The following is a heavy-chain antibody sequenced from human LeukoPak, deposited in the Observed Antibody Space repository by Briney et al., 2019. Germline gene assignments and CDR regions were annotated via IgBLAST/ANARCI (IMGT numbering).Heavy chain of an antibody. CDR2: VYYGRSP. V-gene: IGHV4-39*02. D-gene: IGHD6-25*01. J-gene: IGHJ4*02. Sequence: SETLSLTCTVSGDSISRSTYYWAWIRQPPGKGLEWIGSVYYGRSPYFNPSLESRATISVDTSKNHFSLKMGSVTAADTAVYYCARSSGTGTFSYWGQGTLVTVSS. CDR1: GDSISRSTYY. CDR3: ARSSGTGTFSY.